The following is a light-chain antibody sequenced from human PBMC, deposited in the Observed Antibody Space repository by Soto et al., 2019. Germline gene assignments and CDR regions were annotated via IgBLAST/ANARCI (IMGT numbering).Light chain of an antibody. CDR1: QRISSN. CDR2: AAS. Sequence: DILMTQSPSSLSASVGDRVTITCRASQRISSNLNWYQQKPGNAPNLLIFAASSLQSGVPSRFSGSGFGTDFTLTITSLQPEDSATYSCQHSHSSPLTFGGGTKVDIK. V-gene: IGKV1-39*01. J-gene: IGKJ4*01. CDR3: QHSHSSPLT.